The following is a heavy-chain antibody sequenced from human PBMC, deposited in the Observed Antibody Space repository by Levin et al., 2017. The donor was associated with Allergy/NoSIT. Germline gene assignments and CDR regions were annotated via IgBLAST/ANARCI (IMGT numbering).Heavy chain of an antibody. CDR2: ISHSGSGI. V-gene: IGHV3-11*01. CDR3: ARSNGGWHCSRNDYHPNWFDP. J-gene: IGHJ5*02. CDR1: GFTFSDYF. Sequence: GESLKISCAASGFTFSDYFMSWIRQTPGKGLEWVSYISHSGSGIYYADSVKGRFTISRDNAKNSLYLQMNRLRADDTALYYCARSNGGWHCSRNDYHPNWFDPWGHGTLVTVSS. D-gene: IGHD1-1*01.